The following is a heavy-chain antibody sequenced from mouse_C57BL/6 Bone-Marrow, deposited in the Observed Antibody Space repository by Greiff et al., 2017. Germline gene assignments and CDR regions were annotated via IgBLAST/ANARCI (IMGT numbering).Heavy chain of an antibody. V-gene: IGHV5-16*01. D-gene: IGHD2-2*01. CDR3: ARDGGLQRAMDY. CDR1: GFTFSDYY. CDR2: INYDGSST. J-gene: IGHJ4*01. Sequence: EVQLQQSEGGLVQPGSSMKLSCTASGFTFSDYYMAWVRQVPEKGLEWVANINYDGSSTYYLDALKSRFIISSDNAKNILYLQMSSLKSEDTATYYCARDGGLQRAMDYWGQGTSVTVSS.